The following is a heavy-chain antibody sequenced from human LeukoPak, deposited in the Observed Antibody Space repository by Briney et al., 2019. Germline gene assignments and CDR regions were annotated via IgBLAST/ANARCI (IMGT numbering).Heavy chain of an antibody. V-gene: IGHV4-31*03. CDR3: ARAHGCGGDCYSIGYFDL. CDR1: GGSISSGGYY. CDR2: IYYSGSA. J-gene: IGHJ2*01. Sequence: SETLSLTCTVSGGSISSGGYYWSWIRQHPGKGLEWIGYIYYSGSAYYNPSLKSRVTISVDTSKNQFSLKLSSVAAADTAVYYCARAHGCGGDCYSIGYFDLWGRGTLVTVSS. D-gene: IGHD2-21*02.